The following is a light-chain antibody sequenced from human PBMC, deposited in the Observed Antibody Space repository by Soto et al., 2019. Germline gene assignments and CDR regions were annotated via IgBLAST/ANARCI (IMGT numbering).Light chain of an antibody. CDR3: QQSYSPPYS. V-gene: IGKV1-39*01. J-gene: IGKJ2*01. CDR2: VAS. CDR1: QSISNS. Sequence: DIQMTQSPSSLSASVGDRVTITCRASQSISNSLNWYQQKPGKAPKVLIYVASSLQSGVPSRFSGSGSGTDFTLTITSLQPEDFATYFCQQSYSPPYSFGQGTKLHTK.